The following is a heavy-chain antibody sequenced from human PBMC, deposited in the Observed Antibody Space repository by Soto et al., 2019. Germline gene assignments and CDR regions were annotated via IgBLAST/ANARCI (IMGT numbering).Heavy chain of an antibody. CDR3: ARGDREDIRGVVGARPGEYGTDI. D-gene: IGHD2-15*01. Sequence: QVQLVESGGGVVQPGGSLRLSCAASGFTFRNHAMHWVRQAPGKGLECLAVIAHDGSNAFYRDSVKGRFTVSRDNSKNTLYLYMNSLRSEDTGVYYCARGDREDIRGVVGARPGEYGTDIWGQGTTVIVSS. CDR1: GFTFRNHA. V-gene: IGHV3-30-3*01. CDR2: IAHDGSNA. J-gene: IGHJ6*02.